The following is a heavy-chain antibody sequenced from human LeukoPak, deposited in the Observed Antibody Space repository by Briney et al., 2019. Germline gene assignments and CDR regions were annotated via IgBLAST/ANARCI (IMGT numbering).Heavy chain of an antibody. CDR1: GGTFSSYA. Sequence: SVKVSCKASGGTFSSYAISWVRQAPGQGLEWMRGISPIFGTANYAQKFQGRATITADESTSTAYMELSSLRSEDTAVYYCARVGCSSTSCYFTYNWFDPWGQGTLVTVSS. CDR3: ARVGCSSTSCYFTYNWFDP. V-gene: IGHV1-69*01. CDR2: ISPIFGTA. J-gene: IGHJ5*02. D-gene: IGHD2-2*01.